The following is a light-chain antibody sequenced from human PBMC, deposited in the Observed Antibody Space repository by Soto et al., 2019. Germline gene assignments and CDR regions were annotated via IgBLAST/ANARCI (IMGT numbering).Light chain of an antibody. CDR3: HQFNSYPLYT. CDR2: DAS. Sequence: AIPLTQSPPSLSASVGDRVIITCRASQGIANAVAWYQQKPGKAPKLLISDASLLQSGVPSRFSGGGFGTHFSLTISRLQPEDFATYYCHQFNSYPLYTFGHGTQLQI. J-gene: IGKJ2*01. V-gene: IGKV1-13*02. CDR1: QGIANA.